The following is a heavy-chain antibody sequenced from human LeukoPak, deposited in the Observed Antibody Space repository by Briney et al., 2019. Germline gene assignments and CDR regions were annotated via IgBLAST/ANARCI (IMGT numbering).Heavy chain of an antibody. CDR1: GYSFTSYW. J-gene: IGHJ4*02. CDR3: ARRYYDILTGYSYYFDY. D-gene: IGHD3-9*01. CDR2: IYPGNSDT. V-gene: IGHV5-51*01. Sequence: GESLKISCKGYGYSFTSYWIGWVRQMPGKGLEWMGIIYPGNSDTKYSPSFQGQVTISADKSISTAYLQWSSLKASDTAMYYCARRYYDILTGYSYYFDYWGQGSLVTVSS.